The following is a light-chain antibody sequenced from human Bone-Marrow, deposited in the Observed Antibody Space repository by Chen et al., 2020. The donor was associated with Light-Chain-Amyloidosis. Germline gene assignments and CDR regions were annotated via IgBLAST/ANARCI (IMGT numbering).Light chain of an antibody. CDR3: QQYSSYSFT. J-gene: IGKJ2*01. CDR2: KAS. V-gene: IGKV1-5*03. CDR1: QSINNW. Sequence: DIQMTQSPYTLSASVGDRVTITCRASQSINNWLAWYQQKSGKAPNLLIYKASNLQRGVPSRFSGSGSGTEFTLTINSLQPEDFTTYYCQQYSSYSFTFGQGTKLELK.